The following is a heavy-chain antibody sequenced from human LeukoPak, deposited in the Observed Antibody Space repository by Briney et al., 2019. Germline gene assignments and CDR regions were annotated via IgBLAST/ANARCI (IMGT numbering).Heavy chain of an antibody. J-gene: IGHJ4*02. CDR3: ARLYGSVDY. CDR1: GYTLTELS. D-gene: IGHD3-10*01. CDR2: INPSGGST. Sequence: ASVKVSCKVSGYTLTELSMHWVRQAPGQGLEWMGIINPSGGSTSYAQKFQGRVTMTRDTSTSTAYMELSSLRSEDTAVYYCARLYGSVDYWGQGTLVTVSS. V-gene: IGHV1-46*01.